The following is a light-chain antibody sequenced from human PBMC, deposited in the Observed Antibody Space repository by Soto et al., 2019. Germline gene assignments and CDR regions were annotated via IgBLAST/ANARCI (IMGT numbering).Light chain of an antibody. V-gene: IGKV1-5*01. CDR3: QQYNSYSTWT. J-gene: IGKJ1*01. CDR1: QSISSC. Sequence: DIQMTQSPSTLSSSVGDRVTLTCRASQSISSCLAWYQKKPGKAPKLLVYDASSLESGVPSRFSGSGSGTEFTLTISSLQPDDFANYYCQQYNSYSTWTFGQGTKVDIK. CDR2: DAS.